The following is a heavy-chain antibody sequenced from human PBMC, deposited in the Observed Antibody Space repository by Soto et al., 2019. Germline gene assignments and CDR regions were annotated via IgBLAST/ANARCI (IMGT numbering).Heavy chain of an antibody. V-gene: IGHV3-53*01. CDR3: ARAQGLAYYFAY. CDR2: MYSGGNT. Sequence: EVQLVESGGGLMQPGGSLRLSCAASGFSVSSDYMTWVRQAPGKGLEWVAAMYSGGNTYYAYSVKGRFTLSRDYYKNTLYLQMDSLSVEDTAVYYCARAQGLAYYFAYWGQGTLVTVSS. CDR1: GFSVSSDY. J-gene: IGHJ4*02.